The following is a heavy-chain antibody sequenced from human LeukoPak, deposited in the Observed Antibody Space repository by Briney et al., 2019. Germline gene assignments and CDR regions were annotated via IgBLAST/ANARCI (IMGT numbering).Heavy chain of an antibody. D-gene: IGHD6-13*01. Sequence: PGGSLRLSCAASGFIFSTYWLTWVRQAPGKGLEWVANINQDGSEIYYVDSVQGRFTISRDNVDNSLYLQMNSLGAEDTAVYYCARGGTSSSWAHFDYWGQGTLVTVSS. CDR2: INQDGSEI. CDR1: GFIFSTYW. CDR3: ARGGTSSSWAHFDY. J-gene: IGHJ4*02. V-gene: IGHV3-7*05.